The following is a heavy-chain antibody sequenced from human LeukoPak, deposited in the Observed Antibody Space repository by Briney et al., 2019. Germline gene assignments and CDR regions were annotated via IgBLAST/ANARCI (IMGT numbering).Heavy chain of an antibody. D-gene: IGHD4-23*01. CDR1: GGSISSYY. Sequence: SETLSLTCTVSGGSISSYYWSWIRQPPGKGLEWIGYIYYSGSTNYNPSLKSRVTISVDTSKNQFSLKLSSVTAADTAVYYCARDSTVEYYFDYWGQGTLVTVSS. J-gene: IGHJ4*02. V-gene: IGHV4-59*01. CDR2: IYYSGST. CDR3: ARDSTVEYYFDY.